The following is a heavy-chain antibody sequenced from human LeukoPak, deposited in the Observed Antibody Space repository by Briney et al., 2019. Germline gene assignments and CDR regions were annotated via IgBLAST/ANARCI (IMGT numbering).Heavy chain of an antibody. CDR2: INHSGST. V-gene: IGHV4-34*01. CDR3: ARGPYYDFWSGYYTDGFDY. Sequence: KPSETLSLTCAVYGGSFSGYYWSWIRQPPGKGLEWIGEINHSGSTNYNPSLKSRVTISVDTSKNQFSLKLSSVTAADTAVYYCARGPYYDFWSGYYTDGFDYWGQGTLVTVSS. CDR1: GGSFSGYY. J-gene: IGHJ4*02. D-gene: IGHD3-3*01.